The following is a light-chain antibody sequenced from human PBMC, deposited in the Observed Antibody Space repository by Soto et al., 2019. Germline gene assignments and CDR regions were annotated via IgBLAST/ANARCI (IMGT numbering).Light chain of an antibody. V-gene: IGKV3-11*01. Sequence: EIVLTQSPATLSLSPGERATLSCRASQSVSSYLAWYPQKPGQAPRLLIYDASNRATGIPARFSGSGSGTDFTLTISVLEPEDFAVYYCQQRSNWPITFGQGTRLEIK. J-gene: IGKJ5*01. CDR2: DAS. CDR1: QSVSSY. CDR3: QQRSNWPIT.